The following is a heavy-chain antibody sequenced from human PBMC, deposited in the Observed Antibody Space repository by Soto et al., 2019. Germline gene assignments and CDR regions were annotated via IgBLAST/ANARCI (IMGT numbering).Heavy chain of an antibody. CDR3: TTGSVEGV. V-gene: IGHV3-15*07. Sequence: GGSLRLSCAASDLTFIDSWMNWVRQAPGKGLEWVGRVKTKAQGETTDYAAPVKGRFTISRDDSTYTLYLHMRSLKADDTAVYYCTTGSVEGVWGQGTTVTVSS. J-gene: IGHJ6*02. D-gene: IGHD2-15*01. CDR1: DLTFIDSW. CDR2: VKTKAQGETT.